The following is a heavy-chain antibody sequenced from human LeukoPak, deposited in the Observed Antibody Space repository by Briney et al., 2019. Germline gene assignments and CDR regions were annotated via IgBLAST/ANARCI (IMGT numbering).Heavy chain of an antibody. Sequence: PGRSLRLSCAASGFTFDDYAMHWVRQAPGMGLEWVSGISWNSGSIGYADSVKGRFTISRDNAKNSLYLQMNSLRAEDTALYYCAKDLSSSWAYFDYWGQGTLVTVSS. D-gene: IGHD6-13*01. CDR1: GFTFDDYA. J-gene: IGHJ4*02. CDR2: ISWNSGSI. CDR3: AKDLSSSWAYFDY. V-gene: IGHV3-9*01.